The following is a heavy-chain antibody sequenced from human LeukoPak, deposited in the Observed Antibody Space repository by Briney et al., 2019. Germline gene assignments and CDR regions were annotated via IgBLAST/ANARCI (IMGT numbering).Heavy chain of an antibody. CDR1: GFTSGAYA. CDR2: ISYDGNNE. V-gene: IGHV3-30*04. D-gene: IGHD1-26*01. CDR3: ARGHPHGWELYLDY. Sequence: GGSLRLSCAASGFTSGAYAMHWVRQSPGKGLEWVALISYDGNNEWYADSVKGRFTVSRDNSKNTLYLQMNSLRVEDTAVYYCARGHPHGWELYLDYWGQGTLVTVSS. J-gene: IGHJ4*02.